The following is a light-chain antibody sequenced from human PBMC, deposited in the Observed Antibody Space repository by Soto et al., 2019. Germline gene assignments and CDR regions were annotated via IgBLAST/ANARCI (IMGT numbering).Light chain of an antibody. Sequence: DIVMTQSPLSLPVTPGEPASISCRSSQSLLHSNGYNYLDWYLQKPGQSPQLLIYLGSNRASGVPDRFSGSGSGTDCTLKISRVEAEDVGVYYCMQALQTPLTFGGGTKVEIQ. V-gene: IGKV2-28*01. CDR1: QSLLHSNGYNY. J-gene: IGKJ4*01. CDR3: MQALQTPLT. CDR2: LGS.